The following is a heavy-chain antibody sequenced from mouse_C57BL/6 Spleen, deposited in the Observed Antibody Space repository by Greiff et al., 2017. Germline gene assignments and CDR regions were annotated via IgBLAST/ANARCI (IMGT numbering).Heavy chain of an antibody. D-gene: IGHD1-1*01. CDR1: GYAFSSSW. J-gene: IGHJ4*01. CDR2: IYPGDGDT. CDR3: ARSSLYHYAKDY. Sequence: VKLVESGPELVKPGASVKISCKASGYAFSSSWMNWVKQRPGKGLEWIGRIYPGDGDTNYNGKFKGKATLTADKSSSTAYMQLSSLTSEDSAVYFCARSSLYHYAKDYWGQGTSVTVSS. V-gene: IGHV1-82*01.